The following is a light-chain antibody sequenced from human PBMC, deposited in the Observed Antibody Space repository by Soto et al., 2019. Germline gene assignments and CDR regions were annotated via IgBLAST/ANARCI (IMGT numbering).Light chain of an antibody. V-gene: IGKV1-5*03. J-gene: IGKJ5*01. Sequence: IHIPQSPSTLSASLGDKVTITFPASQSISSWLAWYQQKPGKAPKLLIYKASSLESGVPSRFSGSGSGTEFTLTISSLQPDDFATYYCQQYNSYPITFGQGTRLET. CDR3: QQYNSYPIT. CDR1: QSISSW. CDR2: KAS.